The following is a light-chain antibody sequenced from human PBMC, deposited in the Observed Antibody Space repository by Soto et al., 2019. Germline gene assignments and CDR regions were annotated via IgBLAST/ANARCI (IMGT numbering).Light chain of an antibody. CDR2: GAS. Sequence: EIVITQSPATLSVSPGLRSTLACMASQSVSSNLALYQQKPGQAPRLLIYGASTRATGIPARFSGSGSGTEFTLTISSLKYEDFAVYYCEQYNNWPLTFGGGTKVDIK. CDR1: QSVSSN. CDR3: EQYNNWPLT. V-gene: IGKV3-15*01. J-gene: IGKJ4*01.